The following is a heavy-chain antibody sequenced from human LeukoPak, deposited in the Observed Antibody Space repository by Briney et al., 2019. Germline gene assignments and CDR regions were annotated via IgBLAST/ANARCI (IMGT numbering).Heavy chain of an antibody. CDR1: GGSVSSGSYY. Sequence: ASETLSLTCTVSGGSVSSGSYYWSWIRQPPGKGLGWIGYIYYSGSTNYNPSLKSRVTISVDTSKNQFSLKLSSVTAADTAVYYCARGPYDIFEYWGQGTLVTVSS. J-gene: IGHJ4*02. CDR3: ARGPYDIFEY. V-gene: IGHV4-61*01. CDR2: IYYSGST. D-gene: IGHD3-9*01.